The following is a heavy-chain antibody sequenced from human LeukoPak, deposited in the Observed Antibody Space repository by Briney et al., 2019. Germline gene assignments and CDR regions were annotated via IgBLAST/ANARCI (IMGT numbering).Heavy chain of an antibody. D-gene: IGHD1-1*01. CDR1: GGSINSGGYS. CDR3: ARAGPAHSGVDY. CDR2: IYHSGST. J-gene: IGHJ4*02. Sequence: PSETLSLTCAVSGGSINSGGYSWSWIRQPPGKGLEWIGYIYHSGSTYYNPSLKSRVTISVDRSKNQFSLKLSSVTAADTAVYYCARAGPAHSGVDYWGQGTLVTVSS. V-gene: IGHV4-30-2*01.